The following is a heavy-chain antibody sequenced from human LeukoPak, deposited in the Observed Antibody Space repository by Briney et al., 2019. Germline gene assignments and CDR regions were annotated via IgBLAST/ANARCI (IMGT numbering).Heavy chain of an antibody. J-gene: IGHJ4*02. CDR1: GFTFSSYG. CDR2: IRYDGSNK. V-gene: IGHV3-30*02. CDR3: AKELAAAASQDY. Sequence: GGSLRLSCAASGFTFSSYGMHWVRQAPGKGLEWVAFIRYDGSNKYYADSVKGRFTISRDNSKNTLYLQMNSLRAEDTAVYYCAKELAAAASQDYWGQGTLVTVSS. D-gene: IGHD6-13*01.